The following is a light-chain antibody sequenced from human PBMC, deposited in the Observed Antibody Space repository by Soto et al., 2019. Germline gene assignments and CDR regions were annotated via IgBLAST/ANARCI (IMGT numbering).Light chain of an antibody. CDR1: QSVLYTSNNKNY. Sequence: DIVMTQSPDSLAVSLGERATINCKSSQSVLYTSNNKNYLAWYQQKPGQPPRLLIYWASTRESGVPDRFSGSGSGTDFTLTIGSLQAEDVAIYYCQQYYSSLTFGQGTKV. V-gene: IGKV4-1*01. J-gene: IGKJ1*01. CDR2: WAS. CDR3: QQYYSSLT.